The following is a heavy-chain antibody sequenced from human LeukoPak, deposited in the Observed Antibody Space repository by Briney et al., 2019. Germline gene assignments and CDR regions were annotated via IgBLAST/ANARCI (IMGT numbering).Heavy chain of an antibody. D-gene: IGHD2-21*02. J-gene: IGHJ3*02. CDR2: IRYDGSNK. Sequence: PGGSLRLSCAASGFTFSSYGMHWVRQAPGKGLEWVAFIRYDGSNKYYADSVKGRFTISRDNSKNTLYLQMNSLRAEDTAVYYCAEEGGPYCGGDCYPGDAFDIWGQGTMVTVSS. CDR1: GFTFSSYG. V-gene: IGHV3-30*02. CDR3: AEEGGPYCGGDCYPGDAFDI.